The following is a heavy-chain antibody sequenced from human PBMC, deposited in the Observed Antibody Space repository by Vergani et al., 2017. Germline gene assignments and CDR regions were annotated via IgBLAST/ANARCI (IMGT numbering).Heavy chain of an antibody. CDR3: ARTGSFIIRYCHWAL. Sequence: QLHLQESGPGLVKPSETLSLTCTVSGGSITSSSYYWGWIRQPPGKGLEWIGNIYHSGCAYYNPSLKGRVTISVDTSKNQFSLEVNSVTAADTAIYFCARTGSFIIRYCHWALWGQGTLVTVSS. CDR2: IYHSGCA. V-gene: IGHV4-39*01. CDR1: GGSITSSSYY. D-gene: IGHD3-9*01. J-gene: IGHJ4*02.